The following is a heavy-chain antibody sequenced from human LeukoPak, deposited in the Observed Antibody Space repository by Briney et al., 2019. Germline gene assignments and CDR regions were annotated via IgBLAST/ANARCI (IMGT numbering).Heavy chain of an antibody. CDR3: SGSGSYYRYLDL. J-gene: IGHJ2*01. D-gene: IGHD1-26*01. V-gene: IGHV1-8*03. Sequence: ASVKVSCKASGYTFTSYDINWVRQATGQGLEWMGWMNPNSGNTGYAQKFQGRVTITRDNSISTAYMELSRLRSEDTAVFYLSGSGSYYRYLDLWGRATLVTVSS. CDR2: MNPNSGNT. CDR1: GYTFTSYD.